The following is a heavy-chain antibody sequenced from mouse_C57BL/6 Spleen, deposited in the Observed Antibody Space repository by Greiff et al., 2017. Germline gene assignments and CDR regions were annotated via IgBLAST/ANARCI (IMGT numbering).Heavy chain of an antibody. CDR3: AREYYGSSPYLYFDV. V-gene: IGHV1-52*01. D-gene: IGHD1-1*01. Sequence: QVQLQQPGAELVRPGSSVKLSCKASGYTFTSYWMHWVKQRPIQGLEWIGNIDPSDSETHYNQKFKDKATLTVDKSSSTAYMQLSSLTSEDSAVYYCAREYYGSSPYLYFDVWGTGTTVTVSS. J-gene: IGHJ1*03. CDR2: IDPSDSET. CDR1: GYTFTSYW.